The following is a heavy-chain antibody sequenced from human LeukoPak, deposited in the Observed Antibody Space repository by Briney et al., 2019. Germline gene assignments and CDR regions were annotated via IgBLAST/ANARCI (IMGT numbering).Heavy chain of an antibody. CDR2: ISSSSSYI. V-gene: IGHV3-21*01. Sequence: PGGSLRLSCAASGFTFSSYSMNWVRQAPGKGLEWVSSISSSSSYIYYADSVKGRFTISRDNAKNSLYLQMNSLRAEDTAVYYCARVGWFRELLFDPWGQGTLVTVSS. CDR3: ARVGWFRELLFDP. J-gene: IGHJ5*02. D-gene: IGHD3-10*01. CDR1: GFTFSSYS.